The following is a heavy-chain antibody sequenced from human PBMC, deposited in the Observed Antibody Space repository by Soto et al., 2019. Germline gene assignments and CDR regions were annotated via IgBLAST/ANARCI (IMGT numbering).Heavy chain of an antibody. D-gene: IGHD2-2*01. CDR2: ISSSSSYI. CDR1: GFTFSSYS. CDR3: ASSDCSSTSCYDNYYYGMDV. V-gene: IGHV3-21*01. J-gene: IGHJ6*02. Sequence: GGSLRLSCAASGFTFSSYSMNWVRQAPGKGLEWVSSISSSSSYIYYADSVKGRFTISRDNAKNSLYLQMNSLRAEDTAVYYCASSDCSSTSCYDNYYYGMDVWGQGTTVTVSS.